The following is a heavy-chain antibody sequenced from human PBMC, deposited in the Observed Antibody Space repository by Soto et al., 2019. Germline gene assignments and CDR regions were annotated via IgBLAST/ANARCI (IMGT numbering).Heavy chain of an antibody. D-gene: IGHD2-21*02. CDR3: AGGAYCGGDCYSWFDP. J-gene: IGHJ5*02. CDR1: GGTFSSYA. V-gene: IGHV1-69*01. Sequence: QVQLVQSGAEVKKPGSSVKVSCKASGGTFSSYAISWVRQAPGQGLEWMGGIIPIFGTANYAQKFQGRVTITADESRSAAYMELSSLRAEDTAVYYCAGGAYCGGDCYSWFDPCGQGTLVTVSS. CDR2: IIPIFGTA.